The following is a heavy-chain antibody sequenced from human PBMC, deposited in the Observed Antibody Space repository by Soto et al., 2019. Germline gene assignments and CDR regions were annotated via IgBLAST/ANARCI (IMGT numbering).Heavy chain of an antibody. CDR2: IYYSGST. Sequence: PSEIQSLPNTVADGSSSGGGYCWSWIHQHPGKGLEWIGYIYYSGSTYYNPSLKSRVTISVDTSKNQFSLKLSSVTAADTAVYYCARNFPYYYDSSSSGQATLGTVSS. CDR3: ARNFPYYYDSSS. J-gene: IGHJ5*02. CDR1: DGSSSGGGYC. V-gene: IGHV4-31*03. D-gene: IGHD3-22*01.